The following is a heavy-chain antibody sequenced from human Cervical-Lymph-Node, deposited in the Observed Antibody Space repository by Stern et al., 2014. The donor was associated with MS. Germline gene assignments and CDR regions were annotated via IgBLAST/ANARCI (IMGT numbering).Heavy chain of an antibody. CDR1: GGTFSTNA. D-gene: IGHD3-3*01. V-gene: IGHV1-69*01. Sequence: VQLVESGAEVKKPGSSVTVSCKTSGGTFSTNALSWVRQAPGQGLEWVGGIIPMFGAPFYAPDFQGRVTITADESTRIVQLAVTSLRYNDTAVYFCARNRLRFGGPSSRRGSGMDVWGQGTRVTVSS. CDR2: IIPMFGAP. CDR3: ARNRLRFGGPSSRRGSGMDV. J-gene: IGHJ6*02.